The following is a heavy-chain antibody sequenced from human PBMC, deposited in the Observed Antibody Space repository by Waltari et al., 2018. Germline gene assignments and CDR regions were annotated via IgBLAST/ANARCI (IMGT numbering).Heavy chain of an antibody. V-gene: IGHV3-7*01. CDR1: GFKFDDYG. J-gene: IGHJ3*02. CDR3: ARTGARWLQFAAFDI. Sequence: EVRLVESGGGLVQPGRSLRLSCVTSGFKFDDYGMHWVRQAPGKGLEWVANINQDGSEEYYVDSVKGRFTISRDNAKNSLYLEMKTLRAEDTAIYYCARTGARWLQFAAFDIWGQGTMVTVSS. D-gene: IGHD5-12*01. CDR2: INQDGSEE.